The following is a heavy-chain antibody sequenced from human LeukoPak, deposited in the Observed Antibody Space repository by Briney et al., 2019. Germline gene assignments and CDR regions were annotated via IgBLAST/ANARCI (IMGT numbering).Heavy chain of an antibody. V-gene: IGHV3-53*01. J-gene: IGHJ4*02. CDR1: GFTVSSTY. D-gene: IGHD7-27*01. CDR2: IYSGGYT. CDR3: ARIGNPATGDY. Sequence: GGSLRLSCAASGFTVSSTYMSWVRQAPGKGLEWVSVIYSGGYTYYADSVKGRFTISRDNSKNTLYLQMNSLRAEDTALYYCARIGNPATGDYWGQGTLVTVSS.